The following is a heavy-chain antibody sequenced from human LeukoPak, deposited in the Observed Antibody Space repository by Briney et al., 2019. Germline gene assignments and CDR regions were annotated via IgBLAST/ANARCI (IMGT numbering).Heavy chain of an antibody. CDR1: GYTFTSYD. CDR2: MNPHSGNT. CDR3: ASVPSSWYPQGNDGHHDY. V-gene: IGHV1-8*01. D-gene: IGHD6-13*01. J-gene: IGHJ4*02. Sequence: ASVKVSCKASGYTFTSYDINWVRQATVQGLEWMGWMNPHSGNTGYSQKFQGRVTMTRNTSISTAYMELSSLRSEDTAVYYCASVPSSWYPQGNDGHHDYWGQGTLVTVSS.